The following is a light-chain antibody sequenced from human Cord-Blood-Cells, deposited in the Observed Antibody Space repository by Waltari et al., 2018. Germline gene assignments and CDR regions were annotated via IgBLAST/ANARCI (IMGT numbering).Light chain of an antibody. CDR3: QQFNSYPLLT. V-gene: IGKV1-13*02. J-gene: IGKJ4*01. CDR1: QGISSA. Sequence: AIQLTQSPSSLSASVGDRVTITCRASQGISSALAWYQQKPGKAPKLLIYDCSRLEKWVPSRFSGSGSGTDFTLTISSLQPEDFATYYCQQFNSYPLLTFGGGTKVEIK. CDR2: DCS.